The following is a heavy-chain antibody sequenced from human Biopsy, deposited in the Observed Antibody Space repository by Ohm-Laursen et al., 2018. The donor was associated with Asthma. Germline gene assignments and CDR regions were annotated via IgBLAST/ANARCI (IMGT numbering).Heavy chain of an antibody. Sequence: GTLSLTCAVSGGSIRSHDWTWIRLPPGKGLEYIGDVSHTGSTNYNPSLKSRVTMSLDTSKSQFSLRLTSVTPADTAVYYCARLADCSGGACYSYGWFDPWGQGTRVTVSS. CDR2: VSHTGST. CDR3: ARLADCSGGACYSYGWFDP. J-gene: IGHJ5*02. CDR1: GGSIRSHD. D-gene: IGHD2-15*01. V-gene: IGHV4-59*11.